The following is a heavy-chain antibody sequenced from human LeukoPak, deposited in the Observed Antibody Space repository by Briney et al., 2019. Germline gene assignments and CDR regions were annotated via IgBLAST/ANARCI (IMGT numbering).Heavy chain of an antibody. CDR1: GFTFSSYS. CDR2: ISSSSSYI. CDR3: ARDSRQQLFDY. D-gene: IGHD4-11*01. Sequence: PGGSLRLSCAASGFTFSSYSMNWVRQAPGKGLEWVSSISSSSSYIYYADSVKGRFTISRDNAKNSLYLQMNGLRAEDTAVYYCARDSRQQLFDYWGQGTLVTVSS. V-gene: IGHV3-21*01. J-gene: IGHJ4*02.